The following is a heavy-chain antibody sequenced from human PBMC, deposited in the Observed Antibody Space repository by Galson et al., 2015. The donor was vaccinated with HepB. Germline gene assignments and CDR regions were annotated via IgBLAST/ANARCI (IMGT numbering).Heavy chain of an antibody. CDR3: AKDGIMVANNPYHFHY. J-gene: IGHJ4*02. CDR2: ITSSGSNS. D-gene: IGHD2-15*01. Sequence: SLRLSCAASGFSFTRYAMTWVRQAPGKGLEWVSSITSSGSNSYYTDSVKGRFTVSRDNSKNRLLLQLTSLRAEDTAMYFCAKDGIMVANNPYHFHYWGQGTLVTVSS. CDR1: GFSFTRYA. V-gene: IGHV3-23*01.